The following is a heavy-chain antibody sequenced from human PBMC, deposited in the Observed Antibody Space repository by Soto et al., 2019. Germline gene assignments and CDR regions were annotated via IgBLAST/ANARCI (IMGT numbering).Heavy chain of an antibody. CDR2: ISSAGDSS. D-gene: IGHD2-2*01. CDR1: VFTFSSYE. J-gene: IGHJ4*02. CDR3: ARVYCSTTTCHVQAFDS. Sequence: PWGPLRLCCAASVFTFSSYEMNWVRQAPGKTLEWVSYISSAGDSSYYADSVKSRFTISRDSAKNSLYLQMNSLRVEDTAVYYCARVYCSTTTCHVQAFDSWGQGTLVTVSS. V-gene: IGHV3-48*03.